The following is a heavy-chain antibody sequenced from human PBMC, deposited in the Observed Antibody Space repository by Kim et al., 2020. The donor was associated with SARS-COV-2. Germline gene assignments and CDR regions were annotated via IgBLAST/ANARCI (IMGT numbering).Heavy chain of an antibody. CDR3: ARGDSIFGVVTYYYYGMDV. CDR2: INSDGSST. D-gene: IGHD3-3*01. J-gene: IGHJ6*02. Sequence: GGSLRLFCAASGFTFSSYWMHWVRQAPGKGLVWVSRINSDGSSTSYADSVKGRFTISRDNAKNTLYLQMNSLRAEDTAVYYCARGDSIFGVVTYYYYGMDVGGQGTTVTVSS. V-gene: IGHV3-74*01. CDR1: GFTFSSYW.